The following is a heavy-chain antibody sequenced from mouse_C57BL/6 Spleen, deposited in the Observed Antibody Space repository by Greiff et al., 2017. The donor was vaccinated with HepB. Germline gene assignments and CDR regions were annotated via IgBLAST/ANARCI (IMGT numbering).Heavy chain of an antibody. D-gene: IGHD3-2*02. CDR2: ISSGGSYT. Sequence: EVQLVESGGDLVKPGGSLKLSCAASGFTFSSYGMSWVRQTPDKRLEWVATISSGGSYTYYPDSVKGRFTISRDNAKNTLYLQMSSLKSEDTAMYYCARQYSSGFAWFAYWGQGTLVTVSA. CDR1: GFTFSSYG. CDR3: ARQYSSGFAWFAY. J-gene: IGHJ3*01. V-gene: IGHV5-6*01.